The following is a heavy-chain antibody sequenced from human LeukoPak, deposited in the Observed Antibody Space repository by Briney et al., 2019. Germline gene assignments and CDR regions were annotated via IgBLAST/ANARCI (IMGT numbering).Heavy chain of an antibody. CDR2: IYYSGST. Sequence: SGTLSLTCTVSGGSVSSGSYYWSWIRQPPGKGLEWIGYIYYSGSTNYNPSLKSRVTISVDTSKNQFSLKLSSVTAADTAVYYCARIGGYYFDYWGQGTLVTVSS. J-gene: IGHJ4*02. CDR1: GGSVSSGSYY. CDR3: ARIGGYYFDY. V-gene: IGHV4-61*01.